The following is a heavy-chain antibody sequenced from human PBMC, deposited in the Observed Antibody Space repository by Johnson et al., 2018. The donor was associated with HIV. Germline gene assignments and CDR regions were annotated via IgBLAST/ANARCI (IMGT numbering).Heavy chain of an antibody. J-gene: IGHJ3*02. V-gene: IGHV3-23*04. D-gene: IGHD3-10*01. Sequence: EVQLVESGGVVVQPGGSLRLSCAASGFTFSSYGMHWVRQAPGKGLEWVSAISGSGGSTYYADSVQGRFTISRDNYKNTLYLQMNSLSGEDTAVYYCARPETYYYHFSMGGAFDIWGQGTMVSVSS. CDR1: GFTFSSYG. CDR3: ARPETYYYHFSMGGAFDI. CDR2: ISGSGGST.